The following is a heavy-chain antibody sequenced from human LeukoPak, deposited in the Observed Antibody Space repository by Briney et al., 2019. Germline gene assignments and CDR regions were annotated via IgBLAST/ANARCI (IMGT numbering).Heavy chain of an antibody. CDR3: ARVMATFYYYYMDV. V-gene: IGHV4-30-4*08. J-gene: IGHJ6*03. D-gene: IGHD5-12*01. CDR1: GGSISSGDYY. CDR2: IYYSGST. Sequence: SETLPLTCTVSGGSISSGDYYWSWIRQPPGKGLEWIGYIYYSGSTYYNPSLKSRVTISVDTSKNQFSLKLSSVTAADTAVYYCARVMATFYYYYMDVWGKGTTVTVSS.